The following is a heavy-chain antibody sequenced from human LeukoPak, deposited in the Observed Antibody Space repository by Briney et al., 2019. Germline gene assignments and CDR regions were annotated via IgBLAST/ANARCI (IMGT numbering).Heavy chain of an antibody. Sequence: GASVKVSCKASGYTFTSYYMHWVRQAPGQGLEWMGIINPSGGSTSYAQKFQGRVTMTEDTSTDTAYMELSSLRSEDTAVYYCATVGFFSGSGSYRKTNWFDPWGQGTLVTVSS. CDR1: GYTFTSYY. J-gene: IGHJ5*02. V-gene: IGHV1-46*01. CDR2: INPSGGST. D-gene: IGHD3-10*01. CDR3: ATVGFFSGSGSYRKTNWFDP.